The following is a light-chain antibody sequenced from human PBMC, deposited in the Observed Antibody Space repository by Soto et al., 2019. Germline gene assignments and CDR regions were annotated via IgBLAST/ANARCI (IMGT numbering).Light chain of an antibody. CDR2: GVS. CDR1: QSVSSSY. Sequence: EIVLTQSPGTLSLSPGERATLSCRASQSVSSSYLAWFQQKPGQAPKLLIYGVSIRATGIPDRFSGSGSGTDFTLTISRLEPEDFAVYYCQQYGGPPRTFGQGTKVEIK. V-gene: IGKV3-20*01. J-gene: IGKJ1*01. CDR3: QQYGGPPRT.